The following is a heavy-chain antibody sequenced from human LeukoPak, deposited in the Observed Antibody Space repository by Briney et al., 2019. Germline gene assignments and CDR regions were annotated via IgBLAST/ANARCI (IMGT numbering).Heavy chain of an antibody. D-gene: IGHD4-17*01. CDR1: GFTFGSYA. Sequence: GGSLRLSCAASGFTFGSYAIHWVRQAPGKGLQWVAVIWYDGSNEYYTGSVKGRFTISRDNAHNTLYLQMNSLRAEDTAVYYCANRPTAHDYWGQGTLVTVSS. CDR3: ANRPTAHDY. V-gene: IGHV3-33*08. CDR2: IWYDGSNE. J-gene: IGHJ4*02.